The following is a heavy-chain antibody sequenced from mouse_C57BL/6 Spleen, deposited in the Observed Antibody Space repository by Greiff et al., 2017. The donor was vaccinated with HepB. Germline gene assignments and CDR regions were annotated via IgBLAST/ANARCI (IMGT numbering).Heavy chain of an antibody. CDR3: ARGGEKGYDYDDGAWFAY. CDR2: INPNYGTT. V-gene: IGHV1-39*01. D-gene: IGHD2-4*01. CDR1: GYSFTDYN. Sequence: EVKLQESGPELVKPGASVKISCKASGYSFTDYNMNWVKQSNGKSLEWIGVINPNYGTTSYNQKFKGKATLTVDQSSSTAYMQLNSLTSEDSAVYYGARGGEKGYDYDDGAWFAYWGQGTLVTVSA. J-gene: IGHJ3*01.